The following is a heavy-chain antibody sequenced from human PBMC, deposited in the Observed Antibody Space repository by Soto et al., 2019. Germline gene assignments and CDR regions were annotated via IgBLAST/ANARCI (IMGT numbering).Heavy chain of an antibody. D-gene: IGHD4-4*01. Sequence: SGPTLVNPTETLTLTCTVSGFSLSNARMGVSWIRQPPGKALEWLAHIFSNDEKSYSTSLKSRLTISKDTSKSQVVLTMTNMDPVDTATYYCARISGGDYTYYYYYYMDVWGKGTTVTVSS. V-gene: IGHV2-26*01. CDR1: GFSLSNARMG. CDR3: ARISGGDYTYYYYYYMDV. J-gene: IGHJ6*03. CDR2: IFSNDEK.